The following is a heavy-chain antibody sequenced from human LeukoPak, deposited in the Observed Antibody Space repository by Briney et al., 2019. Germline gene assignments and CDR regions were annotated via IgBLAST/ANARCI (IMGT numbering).Heavy chain of an antibody. D-gene: IGHD3-3*01. V-gene: IGHV3-48*03. CDR1: GFTFSSYV. CDR3: ARGLNLFGVVIRPYCLL. CDR2: ISRSGSTV. Sequence: PGGSLRLSCTASGFTFSSYVMTWVRQAPGKGLEWVSYISRSGSTVYFADSVQGRFTISRDNAKNSLFLQMNSLRAEDTALYYCARGLNLFGVVIRPYCLLWAQKPLVTVSS. J-gene: IGHJ4*02.